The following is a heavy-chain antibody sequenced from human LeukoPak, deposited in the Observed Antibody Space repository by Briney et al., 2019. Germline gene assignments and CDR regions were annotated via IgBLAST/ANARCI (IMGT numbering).Heavy chain of an antibody. Sequence: PSETLSLTCTVSGGSISSGDYYWAWIRQPPGRGLEWIGSIYYSGSTYYNPSPKSRVTISVDTSKNQFSLRLSSVTAADTVVYYCARLQLAAAGNRWFDPWGQGTLVTVSS. D-gene: IGHD6-13*01. CDR2: IYYSGST. J-gene: IGHJ5*02. V-gene: IGHV4-39*01. CDR1: GGSISSGDYY. CDR3: ARLQLAAAGNRWFDP.